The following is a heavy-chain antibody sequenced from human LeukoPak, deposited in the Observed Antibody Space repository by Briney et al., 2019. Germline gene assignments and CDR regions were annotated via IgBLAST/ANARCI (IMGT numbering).Heavy chain of an antibody. J-gene: IGHJ6*04. CDR1: GYTFTNYG. Sequence: ASVKVSCKASGYTFTNYGISWVRQAPGQGLEGMGWISGYNGNTNYAQKVQGRVTMTTDTSTSTAYMELRSLRSDDTAVYYCARVETMVRGGYDYYYYGMDVWGKGTTVTVSA. V-gene: IGHV1-18*04. CDR3: ARVETMVRGGYDYYYYGMDV. D-gene: IGHD3-10*01. CDR2: ISGYNGNT.